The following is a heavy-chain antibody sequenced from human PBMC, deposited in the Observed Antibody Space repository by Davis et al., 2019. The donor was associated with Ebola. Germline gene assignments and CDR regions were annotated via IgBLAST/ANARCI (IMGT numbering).Heavy chain of an antibody. CDR1: GGSFSGYY. J-gene: IGHJ4*02. D-gene: IGHD5-24*01. CDR3: ARQRAGYNDFDY. CDR2: IYHSGST. Sequence: SETLSLTCAVYGGSFSGYYWSWIRQPPGKGLEWIGEIYHSGSTNYNPSLRSRVTISVDKSQNQFSLKLTSVTAADTAVYYCARQRAGYNDFDYWGQGTLVTVSS. V-gene: IGHV4-34*01.